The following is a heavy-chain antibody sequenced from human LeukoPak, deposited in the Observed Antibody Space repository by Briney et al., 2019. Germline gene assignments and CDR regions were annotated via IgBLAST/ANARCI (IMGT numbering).Heavy chain of an antibody. CDR1: GYTFTGYY. CDR2: VNPNSGGT. CDR3: ARRLQIIWYGLDV. D-gene: IGHD3-16*01. Sequence: ASVKVSCKASGYTFTGYYIHWVRQAPGQGPEWMGWVNPNSGGTVYKQKFEGRVNMTRDTTINTAYMELSGLTSDDTAVYYCARRLQIIWYGLDVWGQGTSVTVSS. V-gene: IGHV1-2*02. J-gene: IGHJ6*02.